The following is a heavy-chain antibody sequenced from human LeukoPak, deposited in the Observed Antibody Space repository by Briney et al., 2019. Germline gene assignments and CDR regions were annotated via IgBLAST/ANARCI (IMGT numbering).Heavy chain of an antibody. V-gene: IGHV1-18*01. CDR1: GYTFTSYG. CDR3: ARGPNVDTAMVIDY. Sequence: ASVKVSCKASGYTFTSYGISWVRQAPGQGLEWMGWISAYDGNTNYAQKLQGRVTMTTDTSTSIAYMELRSLRSDHTAVYYCARGPNVDTAMVIDYWGQGTLVTVSS. CDR2: ISAYDGNT. J-gene: IGHJ4*02. D-gene: IGHD5-18*01.